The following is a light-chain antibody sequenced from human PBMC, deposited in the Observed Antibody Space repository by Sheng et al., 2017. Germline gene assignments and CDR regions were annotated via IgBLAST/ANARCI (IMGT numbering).Light chain of an antibody. CDR2: GAS. Sequence: EGVLTQSPAILSLSPGERATLSCGASQRVTSNVNWYQQKPGQAPRLLIYGASSRATGIPDRFSGSGSGTDFTLTISSLQPEDFATYYCQQHLTYPLTFGGGTKVEIK. V-gene: IGKV3D-7*01. J-gene: IGKJ4*01. CDR3: QQHLTYPLT. CDR1: QRVTSN.